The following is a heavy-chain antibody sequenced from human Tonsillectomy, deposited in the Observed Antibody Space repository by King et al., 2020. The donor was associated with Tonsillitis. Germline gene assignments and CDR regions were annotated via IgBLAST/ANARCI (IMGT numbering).Heavy chain of an antibody. CDR1: GFTFDDYA. CDR3: AKHMEDSGSYYMGAFDI. J-gene: IGHJ3*02. V-gene: IGHV3-9*01. D-gene: IGHD1-26*01. Sequence: VQLVESGGGLVQPGRSLRLSCAASGFTFDDYAMHWVRQAPGKGLEWVSGISWNSGSIGYADSVKGRFTISRDNAKNSLYLQMNSLRAEDTALYYCAKHMEDSGSYYMGAFDIWGQGTMVTVSS. CDR2: ISWNSGSI.